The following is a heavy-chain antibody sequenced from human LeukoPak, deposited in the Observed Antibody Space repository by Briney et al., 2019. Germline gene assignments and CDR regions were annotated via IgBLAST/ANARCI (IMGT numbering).Heavy chain of an antibody. J-gene: IGHJ4*02. CDR2: TSYDGGNR. D-gene: IGHD2-21*01. CDR1: GFTFTSYT. Sequence: GTSLRLSCAASGFTFTSYTMHWIRQPPGQGLEWVAATSYDGGNRYYADYVKGRFTISRDNSNNTLFLQMKSLRPEDTAVYFCARKSLWFKYYDYWGQGIWVTVSS. CDR3: ARKSLWFKYYDY. V-gene: IGHV3-30*01.